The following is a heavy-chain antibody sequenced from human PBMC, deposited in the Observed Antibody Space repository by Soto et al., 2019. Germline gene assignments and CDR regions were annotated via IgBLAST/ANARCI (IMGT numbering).Heavy chain of an antibody. D-gene: IGHD7-27*01. CDR3: ARFSSSSSKWGYYYYGMDV. CDR2: INSDGSST. J-gene: IGHJ6*02. Sequence: GGSLRLSCAASGFTFSSYWMHWVRQAPGKGLVWVSRINSDGSSTSYADSVKGRFTISRDNAKNTLYLQMNSLRAEDTAVYYCARFSSSSSKWGYYYYGMDVWGQGTRVTVSS. V-gene: IGHV3-74*01. CDR1: GFTFSSYW.